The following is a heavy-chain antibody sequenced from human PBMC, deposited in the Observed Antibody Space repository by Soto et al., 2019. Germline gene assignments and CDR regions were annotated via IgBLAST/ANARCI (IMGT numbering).Heavy chain of an antibody. V-gene: IGHV1-2*02. Sequence: GASVKVSCKASGYTFTGYYMHWVRQAPGQGLEWMGWINPNSGGTNYAQKFQGRVTMTRDTSISTAYMELNSLRAEDTAVYYCARRYSSGYYYYFDYWGQGTLVTVSS. CDR3: ARRYSSGYYYYFDY. CDR2: INPNSGGT. D-gene: IGHD3-22*01. CDR1: GYTFTGYY. J-gene: IGHJ4*02.